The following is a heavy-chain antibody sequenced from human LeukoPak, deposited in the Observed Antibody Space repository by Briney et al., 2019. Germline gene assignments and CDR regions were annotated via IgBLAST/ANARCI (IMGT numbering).Heavy chain of an antibody. J-gene: IGHJ5*02. D-gene: IGHD3-22*01. CDR1: GFTFSSYA. CDR2: TSDDGSAK. CDR3: ARDYYDSSGQNWFDP. Sequence: GGSLRLSCAASGFTFSSYAMHWVRQAPGKGLQWLALTSDDGSAKYYADSVKGRFTISRDNSKNTLYLQMNSLRAEDTAVYYCARDYYDSSGQNWFDPWGQGTLVTVSS. V-gene: IGHV3-30*14.